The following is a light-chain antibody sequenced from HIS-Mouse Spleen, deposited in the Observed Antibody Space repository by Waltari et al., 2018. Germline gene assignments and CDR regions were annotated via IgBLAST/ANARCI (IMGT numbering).Light chain of an antibody. J-gene: IGLJ1*01. CDR3: AAWDDSLSGYV. CDR1: SSNIGSNY. CDR2: RNN. Sequence: QSVLTQPPSASGTPGQRVTISCSGSSSNIGSNYVYWYQQLPGTAPKLLIYRNNRRPSGVPDRFSGSKSGTSASLAICGLRSEDEADYYCAAWDDSLSGYVFGTGTKVTVL. V-gene: IGLV1-47*01.